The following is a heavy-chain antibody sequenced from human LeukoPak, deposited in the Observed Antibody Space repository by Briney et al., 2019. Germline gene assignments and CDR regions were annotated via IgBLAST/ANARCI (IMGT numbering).Heavy chain of an antibody. V-gene: IGHV1-18*01. CDR1: GYTFTSYG. D-gene: IGHD6-19*01. CDR3: ARFTRTGWPTVDY. J-gene: IGHJ4*02. Sequence: ASVKVSCKASGYTFTSYGISWVRQAPGQGLEWMGWISVYNGNTDYVQKFQGRVTMTTDTSTSTAYMELRSLTSDDTAVYYYARFTRTGWPTVDYWGQGTLVTVSS. CDR2: ISVYNGNT.